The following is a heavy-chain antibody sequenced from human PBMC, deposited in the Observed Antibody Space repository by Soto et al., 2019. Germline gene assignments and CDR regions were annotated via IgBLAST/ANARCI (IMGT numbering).Heavy chain of an antibody. CDR2: ISGSGDNT. CDR3: AKDYRVVPAAVSGFLIDY. CDR1: GFTFSKYA. D-gene: IGHD2-2*01. V-gene: IGHV3-23*01. J-gene: IGHJ4*02. Sequence: GGSLRLSCAASGFTFSKYAMSWVRQAPGKGLEWVSIISGSGDNTYYADSVKGRFTISRDNSKNTLYLQMDSLRAEDTAVYYCAKDYRVVPAAVSGFLIDYWGQGALVTVSS.